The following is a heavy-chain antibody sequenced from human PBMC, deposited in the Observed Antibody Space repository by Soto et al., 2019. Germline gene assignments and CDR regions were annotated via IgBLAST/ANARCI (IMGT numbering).Heavy chain of an antibody. D-gene: IGHD1-20*01. J-gene: IGHJ4*02. CDR2: ISGSGGST. V-gene: IGHV3-23*01. Sequence: GGSLRLSCAASGFTVSSNYMSWVRQAPGKGLEWVSAISGSGGSTYYADSVKGRFTISRDNSKNTLYLQMNSLRAEDTAVYYCAKDTGYNWNNFDYWGQGTLVTVSS. CDR1: GFTVSSNY. CDR3: AKDTGYNWNNFDY.